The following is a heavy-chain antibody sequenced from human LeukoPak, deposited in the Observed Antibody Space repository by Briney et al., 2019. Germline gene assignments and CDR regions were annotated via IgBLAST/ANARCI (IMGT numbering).Heavy chain of an antibody. CDR3: AKNTWKSSDSGRGRMDV. CDR2: ISGSSGII. D-gene: IGHD3-10*01. V-gene: IGHV3-48*01. CDR1: GFTFNTYT. J-gene: IGHJ6*02. Sequence: PGGSLRLSCAASGFTFNTYTMNWVRQAPGKGLEWVSYISGSSGIIDYADSVRGRFTISRDNAKNSLYLQMNSLRAEDTAVYYCAKNTWKSSDSGRGRMDVWGQGTTVTVSS.